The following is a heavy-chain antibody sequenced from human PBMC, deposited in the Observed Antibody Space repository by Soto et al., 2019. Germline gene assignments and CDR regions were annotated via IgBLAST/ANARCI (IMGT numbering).Heavy chain of an antibody. V-gene: IGHV4-4*07. CDR3: AREAQFYDILTGYFGGHYYYGMDV. Sequence: PSETLSLTCTVSGGSISSYYWSWIRQPAGKGLEWIGRIYTSGSTNYNPSLKSRVTMSVDTSKNQFSLKLSSVTAADTAVYYCAREAQFYDILTGYFGGHYYYGMDVWGQGTTVTVSS. D-gene: IGHD3-9*01. CDR1: GGSISSYY. J-gene: IGHJ6*02. CDR2: IYTSGST.